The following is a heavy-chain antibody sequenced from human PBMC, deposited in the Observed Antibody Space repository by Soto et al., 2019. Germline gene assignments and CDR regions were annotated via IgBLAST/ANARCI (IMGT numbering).Heavy chain of an antibody. CDR1: GFTFSAYY. V-gene: IGHV1-2*02. CDR2: INPNSGGT. CDR3: ARSLLDEYSSSWRSAYYGMDV. J-gene: IGHJ6*02. D-gene: IGHD6-13*01. Sequence: QVQLVQSGAEVKKPGASVKVSCKASGFTFSAYYIYWVRQAPGQGLEWIGWINPNSGGTNNAQKLQGRVTMTRETSTSTVYMELSALISDDTAVYYCARSLLDEYSSSWRSAYYGMDVWGQGTTVTVSS.